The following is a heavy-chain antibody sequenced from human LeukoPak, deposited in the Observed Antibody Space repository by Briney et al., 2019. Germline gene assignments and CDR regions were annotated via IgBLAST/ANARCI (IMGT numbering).Heavy chain of an antibody. D-gene: IGHD3-22*01. Sequence: GGSLRLSCAASGFTFSSYAMHWVRQAPGKGLEYVSAISSNGGSTYYANSVKGRFTISRDNSKNTLYLQMGSLRAEDMAVYYCASGVWGYDSSGYAFDYWGQGTLVTVSS. J-gene: IGHJ4*02. CDR1: GFTFSSYA. V-gene: IGHV3-64*01. CDR2: ISSNGGST. CDR3: ASGVWGYDSSGYAFDY.